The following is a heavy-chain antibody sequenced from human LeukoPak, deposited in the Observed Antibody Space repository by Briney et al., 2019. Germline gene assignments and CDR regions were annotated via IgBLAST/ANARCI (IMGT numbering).Heavy chain of an antibody. J-gene: IGHJ3*02. V-gene: IGHV3-21*01. CDR1: GFTFSSYS. CDR3: ASASITMVRGVYAFDI. Sequence: GGSLRLSCAASGFTFSSYSMNWVRQAPGKGLEWVSSISSSSSYIYYADSVKGRFTISRDNAKNSLYLQMNSLRAEDTAVYYCASASITMVRGVYAFDIWGQGTMVTVSS. D-gene: IGHD3-10*01. CDR2: ISSSSSYI.